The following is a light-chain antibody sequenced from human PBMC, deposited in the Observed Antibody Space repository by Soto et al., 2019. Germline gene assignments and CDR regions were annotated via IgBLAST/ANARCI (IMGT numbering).Light chain of an antibody. V-gene: IGKV3-11*01. Sequence: LFTQSPVPPSLSPGERATLSCRASQSFRGLLAWYQQKPGQAHRLLIYDAYNRATGIQPRFSGSGSGTDFTLTISSLEPEDSAVYYCQQRHMWPITFGQGTRLEIK. CDR2: DAY. J-gene: IGKJ5*01. CDR1: QSFRGL. CDR3: QQRHMWPIT.